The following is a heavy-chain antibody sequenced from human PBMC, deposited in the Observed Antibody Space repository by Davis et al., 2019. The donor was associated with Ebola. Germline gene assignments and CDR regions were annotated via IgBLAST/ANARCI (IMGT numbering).Heavy chain of an antibody. V-gene: IGHV3-7*03. Sequence: GESLKISCAASGFTFSTYTMNWVRQAPGEGLEWVANIKQDGSETHLVDSVKGRFTISRDNGKNSLYLQMNSLRAEDTAVYFCARDPIGESSGRTAEYFQHWGQGTLVTVSS. CDR3: ARDPIGESSGRTAEYFQH. D-gene: IGHD6-19*01. J-gene: IGHJ1*01. CDR1: GFTFSTYT. CDR2: IKQDGSET.